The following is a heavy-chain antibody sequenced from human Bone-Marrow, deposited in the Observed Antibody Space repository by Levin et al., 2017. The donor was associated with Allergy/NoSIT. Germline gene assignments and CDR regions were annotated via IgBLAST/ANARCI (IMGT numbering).Heavy chain of an antibody. V-gene: IGHV1-69*01. CDR2: IIPISGTT. CDR1: GDIFRSYA. Sequence: GGSLRLSCKVSGDIFRSYAFSWVRQAPGQGLEWMGGIIPISGTTKYAVKFQGRVTITADGSTTTAYMELTSLRSEDTAVYYCARDLHCGGDCYFDYWGQGTLVSVSS. D-gene: IGHD2-21*02. CDR3: ARDLHCGGDCYFDY. J-gene: IGHJ4*02.